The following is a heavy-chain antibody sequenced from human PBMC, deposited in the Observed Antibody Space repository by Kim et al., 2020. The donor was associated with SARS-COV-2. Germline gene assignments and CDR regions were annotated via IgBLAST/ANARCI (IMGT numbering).Heavy chain of an antibody. J-gene: IGHJ6*02. V-gene: IGHV3-30*02. CDR3: AKGDYDSSGYYSYGMDV. D-gene: IGHD3-22*01. Sequence: VKGRFTISRDNSKNTLYLQMNSLRAEDTAVYYCAKGDYDSSGYYSYGMDVWGQRTTVTVSS.